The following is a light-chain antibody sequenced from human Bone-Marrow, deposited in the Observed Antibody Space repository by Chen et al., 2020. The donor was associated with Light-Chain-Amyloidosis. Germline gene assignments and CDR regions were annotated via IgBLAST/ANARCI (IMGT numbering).Light chain of an antibody. Sequence: QSALIQPASVAGSPGQSITISCTGSSSDVGDFHYVSWYQRHPGKAPKLIISEVSNWPSGASNRFAGSTSGDTASRTIAGLQAEDDANYCYSAYTGRSLHVFTTGTKVTVL. CDR1: SSDVGDFHY. CDR2: EVS. CDR3: SAYTGRSLHV. J-gene: IGLJ1*01. V-gene: IGLV2-14*01.